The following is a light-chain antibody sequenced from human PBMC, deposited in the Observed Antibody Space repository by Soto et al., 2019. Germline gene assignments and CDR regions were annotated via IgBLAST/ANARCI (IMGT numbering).Light chain of an antibody. J-gene: IGKJ1*01. CDR1: QSVRST. CDR3: QQFDGSPRT. V-gene: IGKV3-20*01. Sequence: ETVITQSPSTLSVYPGETATLSCRASQSVRSTLAWYQQKPGQAPRLLIYGASTRATGIPDRFSGSGSGTDFTLTTSRLEPEDFAVYSCQQFDGSPRTFGQGTKVDI. CDR2: GAS.